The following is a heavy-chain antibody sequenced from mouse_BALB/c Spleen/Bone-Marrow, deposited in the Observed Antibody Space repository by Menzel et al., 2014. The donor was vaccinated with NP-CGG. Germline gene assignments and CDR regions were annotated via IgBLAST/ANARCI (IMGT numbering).Heavy chain of an antibody. Sequence: EVKLMDSGGGLVQPGGSRKLSCAASGFTFSYFGMHWVRQAPEKGLEWVAFISSGSSAIYYADTVKGRFTISRDNPKNTLFLQMTSLRSEDTATYYCARGNVNLLFDYWGQGTTLTVSS. V-gene: IGHV5-17*02. J-gene: IGHJ2*01. D-gene: IGHD2-1*01. CDR2: ISSGSSAI. CDR1: GFTFSYFG. CDR3: ARGNVNLLFDY.